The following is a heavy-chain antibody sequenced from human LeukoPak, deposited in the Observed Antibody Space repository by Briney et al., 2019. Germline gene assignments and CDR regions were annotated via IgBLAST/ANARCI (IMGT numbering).Heavy chain of an antibody. J-gene: IGHJ4*02. CDR2: IYYRGST. Sequence: PSETLSLTCAVSGGPLTSYYWSWIRQPPGKGLEWIGFIYYRGSTNYNPSLESRVTISVDASKNRFSLKLSSVTAADTAVYYCARRTVTAHDYWGQGTLVTVSS. CDR1: GGPLTSYY. D-gene: IGHD2-21*02. CDR3: ARRTVTAHDY. V-gene: IGHV4-59*12.